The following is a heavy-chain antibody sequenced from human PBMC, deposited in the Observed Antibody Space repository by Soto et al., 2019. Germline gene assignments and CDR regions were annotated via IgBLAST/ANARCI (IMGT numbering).Heavy chain of an antibody. D-gene: IGHD2-15*01. CDR1: GGSISSYY. V-gene: IGHV4-59*08. Sequence: QVQLQESGPGLVKPSETLSLTCTVSGGSISSYYWSWIRQPPGKGLEWMGYIYYSGSTNYNPSLKSKIQVSVETSKNQFYLKLSSVTAEDTAVYYCARRWGRHFDYWGQGTLVTVSS. J-gene: IGHJ4*02. CDR2: IYYSGST. CDR3: ARRWGRHFDY.